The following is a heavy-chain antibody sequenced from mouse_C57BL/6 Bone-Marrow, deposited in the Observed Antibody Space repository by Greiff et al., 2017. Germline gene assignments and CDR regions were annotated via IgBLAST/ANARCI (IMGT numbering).Heavy chain of an antibody. CDR3: ARRWAY. V-gene: IGHV1-54*01. Sequence: VQLQQSGAELVRPGTSVKVSCKASGYAFTNYLIEWVKQRPGKGLEWIGVINPGSGGTNYNEKFKGKATLTADKASSTAYMQLSSLTSEDSAVYFCARRWAYWGQGTLVTVSA. CDR2: INPGSGGT. D-gene: IGHD1-1*02. CDR1: GYAFTNYL. J-gene: IGHJ3*01.